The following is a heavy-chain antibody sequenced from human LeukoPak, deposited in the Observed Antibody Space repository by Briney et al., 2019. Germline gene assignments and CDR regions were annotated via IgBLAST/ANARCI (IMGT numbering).Heavy chain of an antibody. V-gene: IGHV4-30-2*01. J-gene: IGHJ4*02. CDR1: GGSISSGGYY. Sequence: SQTLSLTCTVSGGSISSGGYYWSWIRQPPGKGLEWIGYIYHSGSTYYNPSLKSRVTISLDRPKNQFSLKLTSVTAADTAVYYCVRCGSYCLDYWGQGTLVTVSS. CDR3: VRCGSYCLDY. D-gene: IGHD1-26*01. CDR2: IYHSGST.